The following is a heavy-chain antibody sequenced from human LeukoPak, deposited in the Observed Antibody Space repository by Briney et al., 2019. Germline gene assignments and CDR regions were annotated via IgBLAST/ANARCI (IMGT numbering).Heavy chain of an antibody. Sequence: SGTLSLTCAVSGGSISSSWWSWVRQPPGKGLEWIGEIFHSGSTYYNPSLKSRVTISVDKSKNHFSLELTSVTAADTAVYYCTCHSGWSGPSEWGQGTLVIVSS. J-gene: IGHJ4*02. V-gene: IGHV4-4*02. CDR2: IFHSGST. CDR1: GGSISSSW. CDR3: TCHSGWSGPSE. D-gene: IGHD6-19*01.